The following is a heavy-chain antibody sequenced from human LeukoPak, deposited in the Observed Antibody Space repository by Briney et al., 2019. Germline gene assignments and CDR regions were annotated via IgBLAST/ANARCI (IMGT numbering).Heavy chain of an antibody. D-gene: IGHD3-10*01. J-gene: IGHJ4*02. Sequence: ASVKVSCKASGGTFGSYAISWVPQAPGQGLEWMGRIIPILGIANYAQKFQGRVTITADKSTSTAYMELSSLRSEDTAVYYCARSPEPYGSGSIVFDYWGQGTLVTVSS. CDR2: IIPILGIA. CDR1: GGTFGSYA. V-gene: IGHV1-69*04. CDR3: ARSPEPYGSGSIVFDY.